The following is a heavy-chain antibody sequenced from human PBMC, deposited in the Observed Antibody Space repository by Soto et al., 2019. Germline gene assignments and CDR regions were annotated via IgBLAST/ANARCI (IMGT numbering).Heavy chain of an antibody. Sequence: PSETLSLTCAVSGGSISSGGYSWSWIRQPPGKGLEWIGYIYHSGSTYYNPSLKSRVTISVDTPKNQFSLKLSSVTAADTAVYYCARGYFDILTGYYLDYWGQGTLVTVSS. D-gene: IGHD3-9*01. CDR2: IYHSGST. V-gene: IGHV4-30-2*01. J-gene: IGHJ4*02. CDR3: ARGYFDILTGYYLDY. CDR1: GGSISSGGYS.